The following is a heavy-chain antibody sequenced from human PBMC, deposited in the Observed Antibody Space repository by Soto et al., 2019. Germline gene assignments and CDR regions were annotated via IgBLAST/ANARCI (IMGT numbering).Heavy chain of an antibody. D-gene: IGHD3-22*01. CDR1: GCPFSNAW. Sequence: PGGSLRLCWAASGCPFSNAWGSWVRKATGKGLEWVGRIKSKTDGGTTDYAAPVKGRFTISRDDSKNTLYLQMNSLKTEDTAVYYCTTAPQRYYYDSSGYYYVHYWGQGTLVTVSS. V-gene: IGHV3-15*01. CDR3: TTAPQRYYYDSSGYYYVHY. CDR2: IKSKTDGGTT. J-gene: IGHJ4*02.